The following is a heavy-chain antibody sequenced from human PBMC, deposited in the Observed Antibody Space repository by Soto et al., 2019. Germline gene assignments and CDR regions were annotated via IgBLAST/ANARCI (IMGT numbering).Heavy chain of an antibody. Sequence: SETLSLTCTVSGGSISSGGYYWSWIRQHPGKGLEWIGYIYYSGSTYYNPSLKSRVTISVDTSKNQFSLKLSSVTAADTAVYYCAREELDIVVVPAAIRGWFDPWGQGTPVTVSS. CDR3: AREELDIVVVPAAIRGWFDP. J-gene: IGHJ5*02. CDR1: GGSISSGGYY. D-gene: IGHD2-2*02. CDR2: IYYSGST. V-gene: IGHV4-31*03.